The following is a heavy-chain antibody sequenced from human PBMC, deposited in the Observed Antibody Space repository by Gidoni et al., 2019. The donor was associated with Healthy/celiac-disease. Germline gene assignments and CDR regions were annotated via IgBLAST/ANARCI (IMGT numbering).Heavy chain of an antibody. CDR2: ISSSSSTM. J-gene: IGHJ6*03. Sequence: EVQPVESGGGLVQPGGSLRLSCAAPGFPFSSYSMNWVRQAPGKGLEWVSYISSSSSTMYYADSGKGRFTISRDNAKNSLYLQMNSLRAEDTAVYYCARVPPTNDYYYYYYMDVWGKGTTVTVSS. CDR3: ARVPPTNDYYYYYYMDV. D-gene: IGHD1-26*01. CDR1: GFPFSSYS. V-gene: IGHV3-48*01.